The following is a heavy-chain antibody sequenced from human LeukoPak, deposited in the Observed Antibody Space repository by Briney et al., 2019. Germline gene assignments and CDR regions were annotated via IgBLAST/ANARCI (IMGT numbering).Heavy chain of an antibody. Sequence: SETLSLTCTVSGGSISSGGYYWSWLRQHPGKGLEWIGYIYYSGSTYYNPSLKRRVAISVDTSKNQFSLKLSSVTAADTAVYYCASVARGRYCSGGSCSNYWGQGTLVTVSS. J-gene: IGHJ4*02. D-gene: IGHD2-15*01. CDR2: IYYSGST. CDR3: ASVARGRYCSGGSCSNY. CDR1: GGSISSGGYY. V-gene: IGHV4-31*03.